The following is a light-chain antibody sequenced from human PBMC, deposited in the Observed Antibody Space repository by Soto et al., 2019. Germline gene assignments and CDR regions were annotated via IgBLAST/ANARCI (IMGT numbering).Light chain of an antibody. CDR3: TSYTTTSTYV. Sequence: QSALTQPASVSGSPGQTITISCTGTSIDVGGYDYVSWYQQHPDKAPRFMIYEVTNRPSGVSHRFSGSKSGNTASLTISALRAEDEADYYCTSYTTTSTYVFGNGTKVTVL. J-gene: IGLJ1*01. V-gene: IGLV2-14*01. CDR2: EVT. CDR1: SIDVGGYDY.